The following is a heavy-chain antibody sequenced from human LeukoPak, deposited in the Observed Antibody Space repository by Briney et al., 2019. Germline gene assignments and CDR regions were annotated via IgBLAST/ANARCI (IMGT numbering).Heavy chain of an antibody. J-gene: IGHJ4*02. CDR3: ARANHIVVVVAAFDY. D-gene: IGHD2-15*01. CDR1: GYTFTSYA. CDR2: INAGNGNT. V-gene: IGHV1-3*01. Sequence: ASVKVSCKASGYTFTSYAMHWVRQAPGQRLEWMGWINAGNGNTKYSQKFQGRVTITRDTSASTAYMELSSLRSEDMAVYYCARANHIVVVVAAFDYWGQGTLVTVSS.